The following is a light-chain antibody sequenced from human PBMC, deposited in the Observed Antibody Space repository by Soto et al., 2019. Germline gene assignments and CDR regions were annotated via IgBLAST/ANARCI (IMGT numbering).Light chain of an antibody. V-gene: IGLV2-14*01. J-gene: IGLJ1*01. CDR3: SSYSNDGNVYV. Sequence: QSVLTQPASVSASPGQSITISCTGSSSDIGGYHYVSWFQQHPGKAPRLIIYEVSDRPSGVSTRFSGSKSANTASLTISGLQADDEADYYCSSYSNDGNVYVFGSGTKVTVL. CDR1: SSDIGGYHY. CDR2: EVS.